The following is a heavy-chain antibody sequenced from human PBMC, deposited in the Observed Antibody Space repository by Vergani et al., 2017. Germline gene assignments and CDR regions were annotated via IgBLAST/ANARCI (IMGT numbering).Heavy chain of an antibody. CDR2: IYYSGST. V-gene: IGHV4-39*02. D-gene: IGHD2/OR15-2a*01. CDR3: ARDLTSTISWFDP. CDR1: GGSISSSSYY. Sequence: QLQLQESCPGLVKPSETLSLTCTVSGGSISSSSYYWGWIRQPPGKGLEWIGSIYYSGSTYYNPSLKSRVTISVDTSKNQFSLKLSSVTAADTAVYYCARDLTSTISWFDPWGQGTLVTVSS. J-gene: IGHJ5*02.